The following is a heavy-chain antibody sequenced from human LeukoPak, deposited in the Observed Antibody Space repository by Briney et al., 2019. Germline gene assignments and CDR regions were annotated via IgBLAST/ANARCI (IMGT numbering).Heavy chain of an antibody. J-gene: IGHJ4*02. CDR2: IIPIFGTA. Sequence: GSSVKVSCKASGGTFSSYAISWARQAPGQGLEWMGGIIPIFGTANYAQKFQGRVTITTDESTSTAYMELSSLRFEDTAVYYCARDYYDSSGSFDYWGQGTLVTVSS. D-gene: IGHD3-22*01. V-gene: IGHV1-69*05. CDR3: ARDYYDSSGSFDY. CDR1: GGTFSSYA.